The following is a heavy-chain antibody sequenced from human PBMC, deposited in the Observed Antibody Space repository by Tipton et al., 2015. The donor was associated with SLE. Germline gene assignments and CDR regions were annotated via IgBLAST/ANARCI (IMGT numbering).Heavy chain of an antibody. CDR3: AKSGLGGNWNGGNYFDN. D-gene: IGHD1-1*01. CDR2: ISGNGYTT. J-gene: IGHJ4*02. V-gene: IGHV3-23*01. CDR1: GFTFSTYA. Sequence: SLRLSCAASGFTFSTYAMSWVRQAPGKRLEWISIISGNGYTTFYADSVKGRFTIARDNAQSTVYLQMNSLRAEDTAVYYCAKSGLGGNWNGGNYFDNWGQGTLVTVSS.